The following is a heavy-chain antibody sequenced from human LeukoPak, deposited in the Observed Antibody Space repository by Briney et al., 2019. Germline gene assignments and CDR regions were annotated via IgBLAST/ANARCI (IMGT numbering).Heavy chain of an antibody. J-gene: IGHJ4*02. CDR3: ARDGGTTVVTTFDY. CDR2: INPNSGGT. Sequence: ASVKVSCKASGYTFTGYYMHWVRQAPGQGLEWMGWINPNSGGTNYAQKFQGRVTMTRDTSISTAYMELSRLRSDDTAVYYCARDGGTTVVTTFDYWGQGTLVTVSS. CDR1: GYTFTGYY. D-gene: IGHD4-23*01. V-gene: IGHV1-2*02.